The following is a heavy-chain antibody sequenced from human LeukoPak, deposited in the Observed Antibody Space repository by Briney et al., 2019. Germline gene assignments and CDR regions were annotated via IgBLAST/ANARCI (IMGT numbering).Heavy chain of an antibody. D-gene: IGHD1/OR15-1a*01. CDR2: ISDTGGNT. V-gene: IGHV3-23*01. CDR3: AKGRTNDY. Sequence: GGSLRLSCAASGFTFSTYAMSWVRQTPERGLEWFSAISDTGGNTFYADSVKGRFTISRDNSKNTLYLQMNSLRAEDTAIYYCAKGRTNDYWGQGTLVTVSS. CDR1: GFTFSTYA. J-gene: IGHJ4*02.